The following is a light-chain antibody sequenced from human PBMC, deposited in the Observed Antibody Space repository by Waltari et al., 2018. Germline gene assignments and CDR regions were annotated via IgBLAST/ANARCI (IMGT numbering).Light chain of an antibody. Sequence: QSALPQPRSVSGSPGQSVTISCTGTSSDVGGYDYFPWYQQNPGKAPKLMVFDVNRRPSGVPDRFSGSKSGNTASLTISGLQAEDEADYYCCSYAGSYTWVFGTGTKVTVL. CDR1: SSDVGGYDY. CDR2: DVN. J-gene: IGLJ1*01. CDR3: CSYAGSYTWV. V-gene: IGLV2-11*01.